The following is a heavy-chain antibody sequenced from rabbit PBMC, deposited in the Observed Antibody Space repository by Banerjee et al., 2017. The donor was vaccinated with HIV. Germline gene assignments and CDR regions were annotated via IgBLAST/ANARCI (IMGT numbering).Heavy chain of an antibody. Sequence: QEQLVESGGGLVTLGGSLKLSCKASGIDFSSYSISWVRQAPGKGLEWIACINTSSGNTVYATWAKGRLTISKTSWTTVTLQMTSLTAADTATYFCARDWGAYAGHGYATGWLDLWGPGTLVTVS. CDR3: ARDWGAYAGHGYATGWLDL. D-gene: IGHD6-1*01. CDR2: INTSSGNT. CDR1: GIDFSSYS. J-gene: IGHJ5*01. V-gene: IGHV1S45*01.